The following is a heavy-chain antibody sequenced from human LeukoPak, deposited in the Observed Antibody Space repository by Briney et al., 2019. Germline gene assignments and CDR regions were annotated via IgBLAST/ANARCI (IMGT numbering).Heavy chain of an antibody. CDR2: IKQDGSEK. V-gene: IGHV3-7*03. CDR3: ARDLKFYCGSGSYPDY. Sequence: GGSLRLSCAASGFTFSSYWMSWVRQAPGKGLEWVANIKQDGSEKYYVDSVKGRFTISRDNAKNSLYLQMNSLRAEDTAVYYCARDLKFYCGSGSYPDYWGQGTLVTVSS. J-gene: IGHJ4*02. D-gene: IGHD3-10*01. CDR1: GFTFSSYW.